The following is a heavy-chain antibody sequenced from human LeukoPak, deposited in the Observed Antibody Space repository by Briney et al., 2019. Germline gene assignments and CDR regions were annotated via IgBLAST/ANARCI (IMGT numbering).Heavy chain of an antibody. D-gene: IGHD2-2*01. V-gene: IGHV4-34*01. J-gene: IGHJ3*02. CDR2: IYHSGST. CDR1: GGSFRGYY. CDR3: ARLPEGPTFHDAFDI. Sequence: PSETLSLTCAVYGGSFRGYYWSWIRQPPGKGLEWIGEIYHSGSTNYNPSLKSRVTISVDKSKNQFSLKLSSVTAADTAVYYCARLPEGPTFHDAFDIWGQGTMVTVSS.